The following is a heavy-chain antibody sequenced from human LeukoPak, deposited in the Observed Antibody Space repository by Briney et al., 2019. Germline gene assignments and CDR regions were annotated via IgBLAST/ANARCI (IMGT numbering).Heavy chain of an antibody. J-gene: IGHJ6*02. D-gene: IGHD2-2*01. CDR3: ARDRIVVVPAAIRYYYGMDV. CDR1: GYTFTSYG. V-gene: IGHV1-18*01. CDR2: ISAYNGNT. Sequence: ASVKVSCKASGYTFTSYGISSVRQAPGQGLEWMGWISAYNGNTNYAQKLKGRVTMTTDTSTSTAYMELRSLRSDDTAVYYCARDRIVVVPAAIRYYYGMDVWGQGTTVTVSS.